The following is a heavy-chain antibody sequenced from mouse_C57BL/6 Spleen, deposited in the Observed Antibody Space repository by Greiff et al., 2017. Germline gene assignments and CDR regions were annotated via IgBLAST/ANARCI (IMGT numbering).Heavy chain of an antibody. D-gene: IGHD2-4*01. CDR3: ARGAYYDYDEVGYAMDY. CDR2: IHPNSGST. V-gene: IGHV1-64*01. J-gene: IGHJ4*01. CDR1: GYTFTSYW. Sequence: QVQLQQPGAELVKPGASVKLSCKASGYTFTSYWMHWVKQRPGQGLEWIGMIHPNSGSTNYNEKFKSKATLTVDKSSSTAYMQLSSLTSEDSAVYYCARGAYYDYDEVGYAMDYWGQGTSVTVSS.